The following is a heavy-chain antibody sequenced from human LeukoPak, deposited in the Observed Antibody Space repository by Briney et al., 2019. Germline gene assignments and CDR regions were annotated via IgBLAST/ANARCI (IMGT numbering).Heavy chain of an antibody. J-gene: IGHJ6*03. CDR3: ARDGSGGLDGYYDYMDV. V-gene: IGHV4-38-2*02. Sequence: PSETLSLTCTVSGYSISSGYYWGWIRQPPGKGLEWIGSIYHSGSTYYDPSLKSRVTISVDTSKNQFSLKLSSVTAADTAVYYCARDGSGGLDGYYDYMDVWGKGTTVTVSS. CDR1: GYSISSGYY. CDR2: IYHSGST. D-gene: IGHD1-26*01.